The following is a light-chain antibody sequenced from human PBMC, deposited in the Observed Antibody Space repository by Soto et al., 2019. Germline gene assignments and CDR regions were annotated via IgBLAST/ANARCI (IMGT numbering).Light chain of an antibody. J-gene: IGKJ4*01. Sequence: EIVLTQSPATLSLSPGERATLSCRASQSVSSYLAWYQQKPGQAPRLLIYGASSRATGIPDRFSGSGSGTDFTLTISRLEPEDFAVYYCQQYGSSPPFGGGTKVDIK. V-gene: IGKV3-20*01. CDR2: GAS. CDR1: QSVSSY. CDR3: QQYGSSPP.